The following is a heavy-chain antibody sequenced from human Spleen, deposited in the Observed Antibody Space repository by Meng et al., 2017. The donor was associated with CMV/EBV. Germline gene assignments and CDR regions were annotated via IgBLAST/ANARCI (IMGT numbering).Heavy chain of an antibody. D-gene: IGHD3-3*01. CDR3: ARDGGRLLRSLELLLSPFHY. J-gene: IGHJ4*02. Sequence: GGSLRLSCAASGFSFSSYAMHWVRQAPGKGLEWVAVISIDGTNTYHADSVKGRFTISRDNSKDTLYLEMSSLRPDDTAVYYCARDGGRLLRSLELLLSPFHYWGQGTLVTVSS. CDR2: ISIDGTNT. V-gene: IGHV3-30*04. CDR1: GFSFSSYA.